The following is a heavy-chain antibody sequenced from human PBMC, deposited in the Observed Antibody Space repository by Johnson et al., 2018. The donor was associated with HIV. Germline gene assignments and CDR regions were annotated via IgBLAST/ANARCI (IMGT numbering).Heavy chain of an antibody. CDR3: ARDRGWELLLGAFDI. J-gene: IGHJ3*02. Sequence: QVQLVESGGGVVRPGGSLRLSCAASGFTFSTYAMFWVRQAPGKGLEWVAVISHDGSNKYYGDSVKGRFTISRDNSKNTLYLQMNSLRAEDTAVYYCARDRGWELLLGAFDIWGQGTMVTVSS. V-gene: IGHV3-30-3*01. CDR2: ISHDGSNK. D-gene: IGHD1-26*01. CDR1: GFTFSTYA.